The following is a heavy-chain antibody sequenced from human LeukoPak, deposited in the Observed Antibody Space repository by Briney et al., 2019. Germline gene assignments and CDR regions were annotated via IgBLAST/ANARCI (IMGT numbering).Heavy chain of an antibody. V-gene: IGHV3-30*18. Sequence: HPGRSLRLSCAAPGFTFSSYGMHWVRQAPGKGLEWVAVISYDGSNKYYADSVKGRFTISRDNSKNTLYLQMNSLRAEDTAVYYCAKDSSYYGMDVWGQGTTVTVSS. CDR3: AKDSSYYGMDV. CDR2: ISYDGSNK. CDR1: GFTFSSYG. J-gene: IGHJ6*02.